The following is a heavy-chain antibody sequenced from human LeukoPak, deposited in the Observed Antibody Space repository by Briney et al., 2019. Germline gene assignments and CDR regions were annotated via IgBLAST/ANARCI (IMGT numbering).Heavy chain of an antibody. V-gene: IGHV1-3*01. CDR2: INAGNGNT. CDR1: GYTFTSYD. D-gene: IGHD5-18*01. CDR3: ARGQGYSYGYFGY. Sequence: ASVKVSCKASGYTFTSYDINWVRQATGQGLEWMGWINAGNGNTKYSQKFQGRVTITRDTSASTAYMELSSLRSEDTAVYYCARGQGYSYGYFGYWGQGTLVTVSS. J-gene: IGHJ4*02.